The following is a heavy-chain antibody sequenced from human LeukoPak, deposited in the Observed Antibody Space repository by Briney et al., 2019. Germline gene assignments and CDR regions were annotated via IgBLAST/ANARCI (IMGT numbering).Heavy chain of an antibody. CDR3: ARDIAQTSKAYDIGHPNY. CDR2: INAGNGNT. J-gene: IGHJ4*02. V-gene: IGHV1-3*01. Sequence: GASVKVSCKASGYTFTSYAMHWVRQAPGQRLEWMGWINAGNGNTKYSQKFQGRVTITRDTSASTAYMELSSLRSEDTAVYYCARDIAQTSKAYDIGHPNYWGQGTLVTVSS. D-gene: IGHD3-9*01. CDR1: GYTFTSYA.